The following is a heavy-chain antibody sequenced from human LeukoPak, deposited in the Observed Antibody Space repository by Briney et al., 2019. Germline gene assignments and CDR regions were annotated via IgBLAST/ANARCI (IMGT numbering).Heavy chain of an antibody. CDR1: GGSISSSSYY. D-gene: IGHD3-10*01. J-gene: IGHJ5*02. CDR2: IYYSGST. Sequence: SETLSLTCTVSGGSISSSSYYWGWIRQPPGKGLEWIGYIYYSGSTNYNPSLKSRVTISVDTSKNQFSLKLSSVTAADTAVYYCASIVWFGELWSWFDPWGQGTLVTVSS. CDR3: ASIVWFGELWSWFDP. V-gene: IGHV4-61*05.